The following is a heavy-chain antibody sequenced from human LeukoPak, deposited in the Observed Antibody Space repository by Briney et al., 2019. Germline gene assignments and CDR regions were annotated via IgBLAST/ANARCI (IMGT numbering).Heavy chain of an antibody. CDR2: IYYSGST. CDR3: ARLKYYYDSSGYPSRYFDY. Sequence: PSETLSLTCTGSGGSISSYYWSWIRQPPGKGLEWIGYIYYSGSTNYNPSLKSRVTISVDTSKNQFSLKLSSVTAADTAVYYCARLKYYYDSSGYPSRYFDYWGQGTLVTVSS. V-gene: IGHV4-59*08. D-gene: IGHD3-22*01. J-gene: IGHJ4*02. CDR1: GGSISSYY.